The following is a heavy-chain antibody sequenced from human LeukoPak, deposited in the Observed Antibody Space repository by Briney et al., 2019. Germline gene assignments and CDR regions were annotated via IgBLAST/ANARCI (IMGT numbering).Heavy chain of an antibody. CDR1: GYTFTSYA. CDR3: ARVRSLAAQDFDY. CDR2: IIPIFGTA. D-gene: IGHD1-26*01. Sequence: SVKVSCKASGYTFTSYAMNWVRQAPGQGLEWMGGIIPIFGTANYAQKFQGRVTITADESTSTAYMELSSLRSEDTAVYYCARVRSLAAQDFDYWGQGTLVTVSS. J-gene: IGHJ4*02. V-gene: IGHV1-69*13.